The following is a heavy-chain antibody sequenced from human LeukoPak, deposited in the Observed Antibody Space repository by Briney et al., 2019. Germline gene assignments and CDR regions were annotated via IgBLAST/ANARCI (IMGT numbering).Heavy chain of an antibody. J-gene: IGHJ6*04. CDR2: IRSSDTYI. CDR3: TELGITMIGGV. CDR1: GFTFSSYS. D-gene: IGHD3-10*02. V-gene: IGHV3-21*01. Sequence: GGSLRLSCAASGFTFSSYSMNWVRQAPGKGLEWVSSIRSSDTYIYYADSVRGRFTISRDNAKNSLYLQMNSLRAEDTAVYYCTELGITMIGGVWGKGTTVTISS.